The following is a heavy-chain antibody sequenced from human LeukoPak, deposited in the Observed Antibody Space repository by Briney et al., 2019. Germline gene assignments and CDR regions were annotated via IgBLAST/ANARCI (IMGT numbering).Heavy chain of an antibody. CDR1: GGTFSSYA. Sequence: SVKVSCKASGGTFSSYAISWVRQAPGQGLEWMGRIIPIFGTANYAQKFQGRVTITTDESTSTAYMELSSLRSEDTAVYYCARGDFWSRYYDYWGQGTLVTVSS. CDR3: ARGDFWSRYYDY. CDR2: IIPIFGTA. D-gene: IGHD3-3*01. V-gene: IGHV1-69*05. J-gene: IGHJ4*02.